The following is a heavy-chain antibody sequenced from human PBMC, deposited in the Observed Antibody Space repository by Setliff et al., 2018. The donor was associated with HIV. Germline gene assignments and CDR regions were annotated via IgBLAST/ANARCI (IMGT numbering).Heavy chain of an antibody. CDR3: VRGVQSPPHYSYYYMDV. Sequence: SVKVSCKASGGTFSSYAISWVRQAPGQGLEWMGGIIPILGIANYAQKFQGRVTITADKSTSTAYMGLTSLRFDDTAMYYCVRGVQSPPHYSYYYMDVWGEGTMVTVSS. J-gene: IGHJ6*03. CDR1: GGTFSSYA. CDR2: IIPILGIA. D-gene: IGHD3-3*01. V-gene: IGHV1-69*10.